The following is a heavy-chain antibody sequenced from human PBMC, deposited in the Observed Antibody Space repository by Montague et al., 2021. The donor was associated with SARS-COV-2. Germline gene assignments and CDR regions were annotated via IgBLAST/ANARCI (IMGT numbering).Heavy chain of an antibody. J-gene: IGHJ6*02. V-gene: IGHV4-34*01. D-gene: IGHD2-15*01. CDR2: ISHGGGT. Sequence: SETLSLTCDVYGGPFSSYWSWIRQPPGRGLEWVGQISHGGGTNYNPSLKSRVTISVDTSKNQVSLKLSSVIAADTAVYYCASHCGGGRCYFGMDVWGQGTTVAVSS. CDR3: ASHCGGGRCYFGMDV. CDR1: GGPFSSY.